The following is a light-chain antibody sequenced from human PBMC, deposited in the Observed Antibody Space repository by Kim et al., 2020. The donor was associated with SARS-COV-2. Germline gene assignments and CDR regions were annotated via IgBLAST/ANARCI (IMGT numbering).Light chain of an antibody. V-gene: IGLV3-21*04. Sequence: VSVAPGKTGRINCGGNNIGSKSVHWYQQKPGQAPVLVIYYDSDRPSGIPERFSGSNSGNTATLTISRVEAGDEADYYCQVWDSVAVFGGGTQLTVL. J-gene: IGLJ3*02. CDR2: YDS. CDR1: NIGSKS. CDR3: QVWDSVAV.